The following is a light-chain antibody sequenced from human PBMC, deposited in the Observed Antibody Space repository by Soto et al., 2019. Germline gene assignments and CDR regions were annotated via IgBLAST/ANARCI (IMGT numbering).Light chain of an antibody. CDR2: SAS. J-gene: IGKJ1*01. V-gene: IGKV3-15*01. CDR1: QSISAN. Sequence: EIVLTQSPASLSVSPGERATLSCRASQSISANLAWYQQKPAQAPRLLIHSASTSATGIPARFSGSGSGRAFTLTISSLQSEDFAVYYCQQYNDWPPSWTFGQGTKVDIK. CDR3: QQYNDWPPSWT.